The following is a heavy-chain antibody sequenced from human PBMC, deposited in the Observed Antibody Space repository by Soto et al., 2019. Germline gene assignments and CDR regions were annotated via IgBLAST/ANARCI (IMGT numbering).Heavy chain of an antibody. D-gene: IGHD3-3*01. CDR2: ISAYNGNT. CDR1: GYTFTSYC. CDR3: ARVVTIFGVVKNGMDV. V-gene: IGHV1-18*01. J-gene: IGHJ6*02. Sequence: ASVKVSCKASGYTFTSYCISWVRHAPGQGLEWMGWISAYNGNTNYAQKLQGRVTMTTDTSTSTAYMELRSLRSDDTAVYYCARVVTIFGVVKNGMDVWGQGTTVTVSS.